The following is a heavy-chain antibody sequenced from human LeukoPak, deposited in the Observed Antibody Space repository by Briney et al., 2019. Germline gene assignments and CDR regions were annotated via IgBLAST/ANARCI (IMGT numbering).Heavy chain of an antibody. V-gene: IGHV3-23*01. D-gene: IGHD3-10*01. CDR1: GFTFSSYA. Sequence: AGGSLRLSCAASGFTFSSYAMSWVRQAPGKGLQWVSAISGSGVDTFYADSVKGRFTISRDNSKSTLYLQMDSLTAEDTAVYYCAKAYYYGSGSYYKTFDYWGQGTLVTVSS. J-gene: IGHJ4*02. CDR3: AKAYYYGSGSYYKTFDY. CDR2: ISGSGVDT.